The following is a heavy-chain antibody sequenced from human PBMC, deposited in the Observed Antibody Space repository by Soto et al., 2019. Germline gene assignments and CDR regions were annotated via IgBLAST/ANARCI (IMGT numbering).Heavy chain of an antibody. CDR1: GFTFSSYA. V-gene: IGHV3-23*01. D-gene: IGHD6-13*01. CDR2: ISGSGGST. Sequence: EVQLLESGGGLVQPGGSLRLSCAASGFTFSSYAMSWVRQAPGKGLEWVSAISGSGGSTYYADSVKGRFTISRDNSKNSLYLQMNILRAEDTAVYYCAKPLVPESIFDYWGQGTLVTVSS. CDR3: AKPLVPESIFDY. J-gene: IGHJ4*02.